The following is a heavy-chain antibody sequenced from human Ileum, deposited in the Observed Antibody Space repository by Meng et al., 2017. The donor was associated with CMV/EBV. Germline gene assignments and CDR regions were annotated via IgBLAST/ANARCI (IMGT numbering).Heavy chain of an antibody. J-gene: IGHJ4*02. CDR1: GITFSWYW. CDR2: IKEDGSEK. Sequence: GSLKISCVDSGITFSWYWMNWVRQAPGKGLEWVANIKEDGSEKNYVDSVRGRFTISRDNAKKSLYLQMNSLRVEDTALYYYARKNNFDHWGQGTQVTVSS. CDR3: ARKNNFDH. V-gene: IGHV3-7*01.